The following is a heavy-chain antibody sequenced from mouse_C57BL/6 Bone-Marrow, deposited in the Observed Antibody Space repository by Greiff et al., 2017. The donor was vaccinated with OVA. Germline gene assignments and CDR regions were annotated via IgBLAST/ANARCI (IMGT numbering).Heavy chain of an antibody. CDR1: GYTFTSYW. J-gene: IGHJ4*01. CDR2: IYPGSGRT. Sequence: QVQLQQPGAELVKPGASVKMSCKASGYTFTSYWITWVKQRPGQGLEWIGDIYPGSGRTNYNEKFKSKATLTVDTSSSTAYMQLSSLTSEDSAVYYGARAGITTGEGDFARDYWGQGTSVTVSS. V-gene: IGHV1-55*01. D-gene: IGHD1-1*01. CDR3: ARAGITTGEGDFARDY.